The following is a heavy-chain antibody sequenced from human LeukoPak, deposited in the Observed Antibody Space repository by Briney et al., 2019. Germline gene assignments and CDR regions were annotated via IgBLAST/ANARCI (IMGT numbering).Heavy chain of an antibody. D-gene: IGHD3-10*01. CDR3: AREPRGAYFDY. Sequence: PGGSLRLSCAASGSTFSSYSMNWVRQAPGKGLEWVSYISSSSSTIYYADSVKGRFTISRDNAKNSLYLQMNSLRAEDTAVYYCAREPRGAYFDYWGQGTLVTVSS. CDR1: GSTFSSYS. J-gene: IGHJ4*02. V-gene: IGHV3-48*01. CDR2: ISSSSSTI.